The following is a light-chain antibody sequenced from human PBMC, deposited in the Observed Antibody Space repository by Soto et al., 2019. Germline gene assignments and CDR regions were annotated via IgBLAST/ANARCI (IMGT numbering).Light chain of an antibody. CDR2: DAS. V-gene: IGKV3D-11*01. Sequence: EIVLTHSPATLSLSPGESATLSCRASQGVGSYLAWYQQKHGQAPRLLIYDASNRDSGIPARFSGSGSGTDFTLTISSLEPDDFAVYYCQQCSTSPRTFGQGTKVDIK. J-gene: IGKJ1*01. CDR1: QGVGSY. CDR3: QQCSTSPRT.